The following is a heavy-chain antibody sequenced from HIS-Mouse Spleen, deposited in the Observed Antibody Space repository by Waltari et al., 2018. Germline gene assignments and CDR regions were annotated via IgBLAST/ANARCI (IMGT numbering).Heavy chain of an antibody. V-gene: IGHV3-48*01. J-gene: IGHJ4*02. CDR3: AKASSGWLDY. Sequence: EVQLVESGGGLVQPGGSLRLSCAASGFTISSYSMNWVRQAPGKGLEWVSYISSSSSTIYYADSVKGRFTISRDNAKNSLYLQMNSLRAEDTAVYYCAKASSGWLDYWGQGTLVTVSS. CDR1: GFTISSYS. D-gene: IGHD6-19*01. CDR2: ISSSSSTI.